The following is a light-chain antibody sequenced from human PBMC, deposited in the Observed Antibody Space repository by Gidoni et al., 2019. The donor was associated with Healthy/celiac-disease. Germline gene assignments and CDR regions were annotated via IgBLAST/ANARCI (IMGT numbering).Light chain of an antibody. CDR3: CSYAGSYTLYV. Sequence: QSALTQPRSVSGSPGQSVTISCTGTRSDVGGYNYVSWYQQHPGQAPKLMIYDVSKRPSGVPDRFSGSKSGNTASLTISGLQAEDEAEYYCCSYAGSYTLYVFGTGTKVTVL. CDR2: DVS. CDR1: RSDVGGYNY. V-gene: IGLV2-11*01. J-gene: IGLJ1*01.